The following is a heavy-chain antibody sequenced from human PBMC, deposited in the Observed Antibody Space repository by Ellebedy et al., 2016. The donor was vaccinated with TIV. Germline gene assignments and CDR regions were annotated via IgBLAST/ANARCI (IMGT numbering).Heavy chain of an antibody. CDR3: ATWTYSHWFDL. Sequence: GESLKISXKASGYTFSDHWVAWVRQMPGKGLEWMGIIYADDSDTRYSPSFRGQVTISVDKSINTAYLQWSSLKASDTAMYYCATWTYSHWFDLWGQGILVTVSS. V-gene: IGHV5-51*01. CDR1: GYTFSDHW. CDR2: IYADDSDT. D-gene: IGHD1-7*01. J-gene: IGHJ5*02.